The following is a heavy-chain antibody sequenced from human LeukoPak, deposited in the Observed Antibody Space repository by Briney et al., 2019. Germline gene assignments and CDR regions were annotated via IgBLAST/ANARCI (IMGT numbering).Heavy chain of an antibody. CDR3: AKGGPMVSYYGMDV. CDR2: IKSKTDGGTT. Sequence: GGSLRLSCAASGFTFSNAWMSWVRQAPGKGLEWVGRIKSKTDGGTTDYAAPVKGRFTISRDDSKNTLYLQMNSLKTEDTAVYYCAKGGPMVSYYGMDVWGQGTTVTVSS. J-gene: IGHJ6*02. V-gene: IGHV3-15*01. D-gene: IGHD3-10*01. CDR1: GFTFSNAW.